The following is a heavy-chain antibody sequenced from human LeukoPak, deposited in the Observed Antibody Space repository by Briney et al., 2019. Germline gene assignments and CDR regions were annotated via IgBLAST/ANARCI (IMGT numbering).Heavy chain of an antibody. D-gene: IGHD2-15*01. J-gene: IGHJ4*02. CDR3: ARVPCSGGSCYFDY. CDR1: GYTLTSYA. V-gene: IGHV7-4-1*02. CDR2: INTNTGNP. Sequence: ASVKVSCKASGYTLTSYAMNWVRQAPGQGLEWMGWINTNTGNPTYAQGFTGRFVFSLDTSVSTAYLQISSLKAEDTAVYYCARVPCSGGSCYFDYWGQGTLVTVSS.